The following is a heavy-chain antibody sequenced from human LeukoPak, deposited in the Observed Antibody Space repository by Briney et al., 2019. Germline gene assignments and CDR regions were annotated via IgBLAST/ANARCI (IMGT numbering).Heavy chain of an antibody. J-gene: IGHJ6*02. Sequence: PGGSLRLSCAASGFTFSSYSMNWVRQAPGKGLEWVSSISSSSSYIYYADSVKGRFTISRDNAKNSLYLQMNSLRAEDTAVYYCARGGDFWSGYYGFRGYYYGMDVWGQGTTVTVSS. V-gene: IGHV3-21*01. CDR1: GFTFSSYS. CDR2: ISSSSSYI. CDR3: ARGGDFWSGYYGFRGYYYGMDV. D-gene: IGHD3-3*01.